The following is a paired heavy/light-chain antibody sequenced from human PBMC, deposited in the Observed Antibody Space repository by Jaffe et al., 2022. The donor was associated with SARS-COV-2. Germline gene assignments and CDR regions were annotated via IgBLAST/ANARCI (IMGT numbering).Heavy chain of an antibody. Sequence: QLQLQESGPGLVKPSETLSLTCTVSGASISSSSYHWAWIRQPPGKGLEWIGNIHYSGSTYYNPSLRSRLTISVDTSKNQFSLKLSSVTAADTAVYHCARRGRYRWNVDFDYWGQGTLVTVSS. CDR1: GASISSSSYH. CDR3: ARRGRYRWNVDFDY. V-gene: IGHV4-39*01. D-gene: IGHD1-20*01. CDR2: IHYSGST. J-gene: IGHJ4*02.
Light chain of an antibody. CDR1: SSNIGNNA. V-gene: IGLV1-44*01. Sequence: QSVLTQPPSASATPGQRVTISCSGSSSNIGNNAINWYQQRPGTAPKLLIESNNQRPSGVPDRFSGSKSGTSASLAISGLQSEDEADYYCATWDDSLNGVLFGGGTKLTVL. CDR3: ATWDDSLNGVL. J-gene: IGLJ2*01. CDR2: SNN.